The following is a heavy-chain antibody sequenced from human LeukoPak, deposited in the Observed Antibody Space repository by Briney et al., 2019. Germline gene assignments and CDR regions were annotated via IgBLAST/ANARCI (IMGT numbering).Heavy chain of an antibody. V-gene: IGHV1-69*13. J-gene: IGHJ4*02. Sequence: ASVKVSCKASGGTFSSYAIRWVRQAPGQGLEWMAGIIPIFGTANYAQMFQVIVTITADDSTSTASMALSSLRSKYTADYSCATPVRIKAGSYYDQTSFDYWGQGTLVTVSS. CDR1: GGTFSSYA. CDR3: ATPVRIKAGSYYDQTSFDY. D-gene: IGHD1-26*01. CDR2: IIPIFGTA.